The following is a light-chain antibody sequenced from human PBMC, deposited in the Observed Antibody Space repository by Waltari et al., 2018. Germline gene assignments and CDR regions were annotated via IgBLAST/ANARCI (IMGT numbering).Light chain of an antibody. J-gene: IGKJ2*01. V-gene: IGKV1-39*01. CDR1: QNVRSF. Sequence: DIQLTQSPSSLSASVGDRVSIICRANQNVRSFLNWYQQKPGKAPKFLVYAASSLQSGVPSRFSATESGTDFTLTITGLQPEDFATYYCQQSYTTPYTFGQGTKLEIK. CDR3: QQSYTTPYT. CDR2: AAS.